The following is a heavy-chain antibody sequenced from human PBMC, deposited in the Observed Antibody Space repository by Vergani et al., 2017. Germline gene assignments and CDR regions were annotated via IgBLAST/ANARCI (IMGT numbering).Heavy chain of an antibody. J-gene: IGHJ5*01. CDR2: IKRDGSIT. V-gene: IGHV3-74*03. Sequence: DVHLAESGGGFFQPGGSLRLSCSASGFSFNSYWMHWVRQVPGKGLFWVSRIKRDGSITAYADSVKGRFTISRDNAQNTLYLQMNSLRVEDTGVYYCARARCIETCYMSNWLDSWGQGTLVTVSS. CDR1: GFSFNSYW. CDR3: ARARCIETCYMSNWLDS. D-gene: IGHD3-9*01.